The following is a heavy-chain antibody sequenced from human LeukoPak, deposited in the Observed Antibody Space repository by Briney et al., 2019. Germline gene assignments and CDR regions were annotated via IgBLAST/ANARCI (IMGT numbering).Heavy chain of an antibody. CDR1: GGSFSSYY. CDR3: ARVGYSSGWFIDY. CDR2: IYYSGST. J-gene: IGHJ4*02. D-gene: IGHD6-19*01. V-gene: IGHV4-59*01. Sequence: PSETLSLTCAVYGGSFSSYYWSWIRQPPGKGLEWIGYIYYSGSTNYNPSLKSRVTISVDTSKNQFSLKLSSVTAADTAVYYCARVGYSSGWFIDYWGQGTLVTVSS.